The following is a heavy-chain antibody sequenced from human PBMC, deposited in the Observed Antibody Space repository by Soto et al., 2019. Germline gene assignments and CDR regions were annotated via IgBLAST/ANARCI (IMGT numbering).Heavy chain of an antibody. D-gene: IGHD6-19*01. Sequence: SETLSLTCAVYGGSFSGYYWSWIRQPPGKGLEWIGEINHSGSTNYNPSLKSRVTISVDTSKNQLSLKLSSVTAADTAVYYCARGRVIAVAGHYYYYYGMDVWGQGTTVTVSS. V-gene: IGHV4-34*01. J-gene: IGHJ6*02. CDR2: INHSGST. CDR1: GGSFSGYY. CDR3: ARGRVIAVAGHYYYYYGMDV.